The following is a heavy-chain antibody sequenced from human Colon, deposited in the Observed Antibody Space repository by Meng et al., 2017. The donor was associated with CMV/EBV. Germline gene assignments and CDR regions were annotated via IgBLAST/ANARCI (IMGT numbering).Heavy chain of an antibody. V-gene: IGHV1-2*02. Sequence: VQLVRSGAEVKEPGASVLVSCRSSGYTFTSYGINWVRQAPGQGLEWMGWIRSDGSATNYAQKFRGRVTMTRDASVSTAYMELSGLTSDDTAVYFCVRSSGWSLFDYWGPGALVTVSS. CDR3: VRSSGWSLFDY. D-gene: IGHD6-19*01. J-gene: IGHJ4*02. CDR2: IRSDGSAT. CDR1: GYTFTSYG.